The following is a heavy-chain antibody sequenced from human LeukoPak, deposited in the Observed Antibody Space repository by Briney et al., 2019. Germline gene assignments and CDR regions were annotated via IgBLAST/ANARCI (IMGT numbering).Heavy chain of an antibody. V-gene: IGHV3-48*02. CDR2: IRSSDGSI. CDR3: ARGSSGWYIDI. CDR1: GFTFSRYA. D-gene: IGHD6-19*01. Sequence: GGSLRLSCSVSGFTFSRYAMHWVRQAPGKGLEWVSYIRSSDGSIYYADSVKGRFTISRDNAKDSLYLQMNSLRDEDTAVYYCARGSSGWYIDIWGQGTMVTVTS. J-gene: IGHJ3*02.